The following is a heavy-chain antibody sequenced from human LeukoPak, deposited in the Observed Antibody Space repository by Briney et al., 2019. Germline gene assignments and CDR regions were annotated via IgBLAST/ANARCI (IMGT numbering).Heavy chain of an antibody. V-gene: IGHV3-33*01. CDR3: ARDIGYSGFNLDY. J-gene: IGHJ4*02. CDR1: GFTFTTHG. Sequence: PGRSLRLSCVVSGFTFTTHGFHWVRQAPGKGLEWVSVIWHGGSRKEYADSVRGRFTISRDNSNLYFQMNSLRAEDTTIYYCARDIGYSGFNLDYWGQGTPVAVSS. D-gene: IGHD5-12*01. CDR2: IWHGGSRK.